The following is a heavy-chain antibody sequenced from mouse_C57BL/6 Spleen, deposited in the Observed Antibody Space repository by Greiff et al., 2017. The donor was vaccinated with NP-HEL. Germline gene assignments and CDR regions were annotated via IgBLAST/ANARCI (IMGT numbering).Heavy chain of an antibody. CDR2: IYPGSGNT. CDR3: ARGRESRFAY. V-gene: IGHV1-76*01. D-gene: IGHD1-1*01. Sequence: VQLQQSGAELVRPGASVKLSCKASGYTFTDYYINWVKQRPGQGLEWIARIYPGSGNTYYNEKFKGKATLTAEKSSSTAYMQLSSLTSEDSAVYFCARGRESRFAYWGQGTLVTVSA. J-gene: IGHJ3*01. CDR1: GYTFTDYY.